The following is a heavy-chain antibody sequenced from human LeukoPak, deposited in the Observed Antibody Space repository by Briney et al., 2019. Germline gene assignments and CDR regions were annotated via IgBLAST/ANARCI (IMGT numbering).Heavy chain of an antibody. J-gene: IGHJ3*02. D-gene: IGHD1-26*01. CDR1: GFTFSSYA. V-gene: IGHV3-23*01. CDR2: ISGSGSST. Sequence: GESLRLSCVASGFTFSSYAMSWVRQAPGKGLEWVSAISGSGSSTHYADSVKGRFTISRDNSKNTLYLQMSSLRAGDTAVYYCAKAHSGSYPVAFDIWGQGTMVTASS. CDR3: AKAHSGSYPVAFDI.